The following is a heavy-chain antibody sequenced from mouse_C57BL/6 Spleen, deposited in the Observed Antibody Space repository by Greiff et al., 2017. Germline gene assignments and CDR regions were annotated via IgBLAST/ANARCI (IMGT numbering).Heavy chain of an antibody. CDR3: ARQGDYHAYAMYF. Sequence: VKLVESGPELVKPGASVKISCKASGYAFSSYWMHWVKQRPGKGLEWIGRIYPGDGDTNYTGKFKGKATLTADKSSSTAYMQLSSLASDDSAVYFFARQGDYHAYAMYFWGQGPSVTVSS. CDR1: GYAFSSYW. CDR2: IYPGDGDT. D-gene: IGHD1-1*01. J-gene: IGHJ4*01. V-gene: IGHV1-82*01.